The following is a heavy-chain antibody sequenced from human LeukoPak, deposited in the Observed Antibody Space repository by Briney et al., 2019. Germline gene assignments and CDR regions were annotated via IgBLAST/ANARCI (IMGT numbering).Heavy chain of an antibody. CDR2: INPSGGST. Sequence: ASVKVSCKASGGTFSSYAISWVRQAPGQGLEWMGIINPSGGSTSYAQKFQGRVTMTRDTSTSTVYMELSSLRSEDTAVYYCARGQRITMIVVVSLPIDYWGQGTLVTVSS. J-gene: IGHJ4*02. CDR3: ARGQRITMIVVVSLPIDY. D-gene: IGHD3-22*01. V-gene: IGHV1-46*01. CDR1: GGTFSSYA.